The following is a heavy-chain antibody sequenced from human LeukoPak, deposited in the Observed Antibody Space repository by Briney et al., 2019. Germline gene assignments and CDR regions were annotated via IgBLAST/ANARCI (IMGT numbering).Heavy chain of an antibody. Sequence: SVKVSCKASGGTFSSYAISWVRQAPGQGLEWMGGIIPIFGTANYAQKFQGRVTITTDESTSTAYMELSSLRSEDTAVYYCARDLLGYDSSGYYQGFDYWGPGTLVTVSS. D-gene: IGHD3-22*01. CDR3: ARDLLGYDSSGYYQGFDY. J-gene: IGHJ4*02. CDR2: IIPIFGTA. V-gene: IGHV1-69*05. CDR1: GGTFSSYA.